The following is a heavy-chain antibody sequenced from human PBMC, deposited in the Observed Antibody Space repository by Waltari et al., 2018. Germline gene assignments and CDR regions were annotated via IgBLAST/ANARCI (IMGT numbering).Heavy chain of an antibody. J-gene: IGHJ6*04. D-gene: IGHD6-13*01. V-gene: IGHV3-30-3*01. CDR3: ARDRRIAAAHSVDV. Sequence: APGKGLEWVAVISYDGSNKYYADSVKGRFTISRDNSKNTLYLQMNSLRAEDTAVYYCARDRRIAAAHSVDVWGKGTTVTVSS. CDR2: ISYDGSNK.